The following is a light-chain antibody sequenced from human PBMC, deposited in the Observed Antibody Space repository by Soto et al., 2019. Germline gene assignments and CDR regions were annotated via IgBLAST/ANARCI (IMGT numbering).Light chain of an antibody. Sequence: DIQMTQSPSTLSASVGERVTMTCRASQSISSWLAWYQQRPVKAPKLLIYDASSLQSGVPSRFSGSGSGTEFTLTISSLQPDDFATYYCQQYNSYSPAFGQGTKVDIK. CDR3: QQYNSYSPA. V-gene: IGKV1-5*01. CDR2: DAS. CDR1: QSISSW. J-gene: IGKJ1*01.